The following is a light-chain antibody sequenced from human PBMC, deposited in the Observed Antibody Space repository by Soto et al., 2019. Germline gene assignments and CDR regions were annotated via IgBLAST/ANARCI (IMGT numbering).Light chain of an antibody. CDR2: DAS. Sequence: EIVLTQSPATLPLSPGERATLSCWASQSVRSELAWYQQKPGQAPRLLIYDASNRATGIPARFSGSGSGTDFTLTISSLEPEDFAVYYCQQRANWPITFGQGTRLEIK. V-gene: IGKV3-11*01. CDR3: QQRANWPIT. J-gene: IGKJ5*01. CDR1: QSVRSE.